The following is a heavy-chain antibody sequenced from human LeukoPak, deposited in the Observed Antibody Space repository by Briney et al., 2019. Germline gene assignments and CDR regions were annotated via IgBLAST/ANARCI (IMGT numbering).Heavy chain of an antibody. V-gene: IGHV3-74*01. CDR3: ARGSLGYCSSTSCYSFDY. Sequence: PGGSLRLSCAASGFTFSSYWMHWVRQAPGKGLVWVSRINSDGSSTSYADSVKGRFTISRDNSKNTLYLQMNSLRAEDTAVYYCARGSLGYCSSTSCYSFDYWGQGTLVTVSS. CDR2: INSDGSST. J-gene: IGHJ4*02. CDR1: GFTFSSYW. D-gene: IGHD2-2*01.